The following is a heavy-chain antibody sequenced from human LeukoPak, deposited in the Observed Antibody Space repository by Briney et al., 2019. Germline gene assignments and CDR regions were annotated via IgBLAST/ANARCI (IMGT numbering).Heavy chain of an antibody. CDR3: ARDRISSSWYYFDY. V-gene: IGHV3-11*05. CDR1: GFAFSEYY. J-gene: IGHJ4*02. Sequence: GSLRLSCAASGFAFSEYYMSWIRQAPGKGLEWVSYIPSSSTYTSYADSVKGRFTISRDNAKNSLYLQMNSLRAEDTAVYFCARDRISSSWYYFDYWGQGTRVTVSS. CDR2: IPSSSTYT. D-gene: IGHD6-13*01.